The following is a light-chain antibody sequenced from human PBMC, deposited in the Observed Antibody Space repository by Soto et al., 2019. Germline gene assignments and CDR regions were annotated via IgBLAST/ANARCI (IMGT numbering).Light chain of an antibody. CDR1: QSVSVW. CDR3: QQYDSYWT. V-gene: IGKV1-5*03. J-gene: IGKJ1*01. CDR2: KAS. Sequence: DIQMTQSPSTLSASVGDTVTITCRASQSVSVWLAWYQQKPGKAPKLLIYKASRLESGVPSRFSGRGSGTEFPLTISSLQSEDFATYYCQQYDSYWTFGQGTTVDIK.